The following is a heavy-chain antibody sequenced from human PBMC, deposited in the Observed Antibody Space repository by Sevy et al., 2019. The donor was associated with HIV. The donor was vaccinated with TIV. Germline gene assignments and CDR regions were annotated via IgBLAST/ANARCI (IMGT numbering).Heavy chain of an antibody. V-gene: IGHV5-51*01. D-gene: IGHD3-22*01. Sequence: GESLKISCKGSGYSFTSYWIGLVRQMPGKGLEWMGIIYPGDSDTRYSPSFQGQVTISADKSISTAYLQWSSLKASDTAMYYCASSRYSSGYPYYFDYWGQGTLVTVSS. CDR1: GYSFTSYW. CDR2: IYPGDSDT. CDR3: ASSRYSSGYPYYFDY. J-gene: IGHJ4*02.